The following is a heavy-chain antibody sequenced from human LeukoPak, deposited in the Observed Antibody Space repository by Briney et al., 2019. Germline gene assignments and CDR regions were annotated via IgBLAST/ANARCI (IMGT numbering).Heavy chain of an antibody. CDR1: GFTFSTYW. J-gene: IGHJ4*02. D-gene: IGHD2-2*02. CDR3: SRGLYVPPDY. V-gene: IGHV3-74*01. Sequence: PGGSLRLSCATSGFTFSTYWMHWVRQAPGKGLVWVSRINSDGSSTTYADSVKGRFTISRDNAKNTLYLQMNSLRAEDTAVYYCSRGLYVPPDYWGQGTLVTVSS. CDR2: INSDGSST.